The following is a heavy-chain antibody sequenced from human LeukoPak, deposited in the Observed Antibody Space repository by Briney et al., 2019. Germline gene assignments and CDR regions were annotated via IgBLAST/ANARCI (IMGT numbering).Heavy chain of an antibody. V-gene: IGHV3-21*01. Sequence: EPGGSLRFSCAASGFTFSSYSMNWVRQAPGKGLEWVSSISSSYIYYADSVKGRFTISRDNAKNSLYLQMNSLRAEDTAVYYCARESPSGTEEDYWGQGTLVTVSS. CDR2: ISSSYI. D-gene: IGHD6-19*01. CDR1: GFTFSSYS. CDR3: ARESPSGTEEDY. J-gene: IGHJ4*02.